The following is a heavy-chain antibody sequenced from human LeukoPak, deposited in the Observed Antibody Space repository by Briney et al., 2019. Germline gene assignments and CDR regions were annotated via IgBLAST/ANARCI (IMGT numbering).Heavy chain of an antibody. J-gene: IGHJ4*02. V-gene: IGHV3-49*04. Sequence: PGGSLRLSCKTSGISFGDSTMNWVRQAPGKGLEWLGFIRTQSYGATTEYAAAVKGRFTISRDDSKSIAYLQMNSLKTEDTAIYYCTRDYYDSTGAFDYWGQGTQVTVSS. D-gene: IGHD3-22*01. CDR2: IRTQSYGATT. CDR3: TRDYYDSTGAFDY. CDR1: GISFGDST.